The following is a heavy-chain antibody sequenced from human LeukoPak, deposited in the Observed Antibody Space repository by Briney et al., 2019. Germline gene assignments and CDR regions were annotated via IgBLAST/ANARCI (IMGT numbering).Heavy chain of an antibody. CDR2: IYCSGST. Sequence: SETLSLTCTVSGDSISSSSYYWGWIRQPPGKGLEWIGSIYCSGSTYYNPSLKSRVTMSVDTSKNQFSLKLSSVTAADTAVYYCARGRGDYGLNYFDYWGQGTLVTVSS. V-gene: IGHV4-39*01. CDR3: ARGRGDYGLNYFDY. D-gene: IGHD4-17*01. CDR1: GDSISSSSYY. J-gene: IGHJ4*02.